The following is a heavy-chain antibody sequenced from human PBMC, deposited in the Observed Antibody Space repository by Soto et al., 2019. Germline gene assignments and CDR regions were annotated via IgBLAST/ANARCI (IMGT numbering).Heavy chain of an antibody. CDR3: ARDRRHLYYDFRSGYYYFDY. V-gene: IGHV1-46*01. Sequence: ASVKVSCKASGYTFTSYYMHWVRQAPGQGLEWMGIINPSGGSTSYAQKFQGRVTMTRDTSTSTVYMELSRLRSEDTAVYYCARDRRHLYYDFRSGYYYFDYWGQGTLVTVSS. CDR1: GYTFTSYY. D-gene: IGHD3-3*01. CDR2: INPSGGST. J-gene: IGHJ4*02.